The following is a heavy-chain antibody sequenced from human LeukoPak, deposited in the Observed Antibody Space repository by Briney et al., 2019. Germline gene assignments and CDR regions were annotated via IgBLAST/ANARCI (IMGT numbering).Heavy chain of an antibody. Sequence: SETLSLTCAVYVDPFSDHYWTWIRQPPGKGLEWIGEIHHSGSTNYRLSLKSRVSISVDRSKNQFSLKLTSVTAADTAVYYCARSPATSWSDFDYWGQGTLVTVSS. J-gene: IGHJ4*02. V-gene: IGHV4-34*01. CDR2: IHHSGST. CDR3: ARSPATSWSDFDY. D-gene: IGHD2-2*01. CDR1: VDPFSDHY.